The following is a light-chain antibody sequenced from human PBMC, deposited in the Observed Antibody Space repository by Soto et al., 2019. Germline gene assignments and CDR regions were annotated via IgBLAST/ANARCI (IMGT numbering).Light chain of an antibody. CDR1: NIGRKN. J-gene: IGLJ2*01. Sequence: SYELTQPLSVSVALGQTARITCGGTNIGRKNVQWYQQKPGQAPVLVIYKDSRWPSGIPERFSGSNSGNTATLTITRAQAGDEADYYCQVWDTSTTVVFGGGTKVTVL. CDR2: KDS. V-gene: IGLV3-9*01. CDR3: QVWDTSTTVV.